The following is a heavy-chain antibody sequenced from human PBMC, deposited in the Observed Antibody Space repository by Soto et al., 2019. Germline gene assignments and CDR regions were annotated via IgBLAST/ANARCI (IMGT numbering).Heavy chain of an antibody. CDR1: GFTFSSYG. CDR2: ISYDGTNK. CDR3: AKDWSIAAADYYFDY. D-gene: IGHD6-13*01. Sequence: LRLSCAASGFTFSSYGMHWVRQAPGKGLEWVAVISYDGTNKYYADSVKGRFTISRDNSKNTLYLQMNSLRAEDTAVFYCAKDWSIAAADYYFDYWGQGTLVTVSS. J-gene: IGHJ4*02. V-gene: IGHV3-30*18.